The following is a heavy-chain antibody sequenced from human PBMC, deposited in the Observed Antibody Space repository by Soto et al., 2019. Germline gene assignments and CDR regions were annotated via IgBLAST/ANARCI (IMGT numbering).Heavy chain of an antibody. CDR1: GDTFSSFA. D-gene: IGHD3-22*01. V-gene: IGHV1-69*01. J-gene: IGHJ6*02. Sequence: QVQLVQSGAEVKKPGSSVKVSCKASGDTFSSFAISWVRQAPGQGLEWMGGIIPIFGTANYAQKFQGRVTITADESTSTACMELSSLRSEDTAVYYCARDGSGYRSRASPMDVWGQGTTVTVSS. CDR2: IIPIFGTA. CDR3: ARDGSGYRSRASPMDV.